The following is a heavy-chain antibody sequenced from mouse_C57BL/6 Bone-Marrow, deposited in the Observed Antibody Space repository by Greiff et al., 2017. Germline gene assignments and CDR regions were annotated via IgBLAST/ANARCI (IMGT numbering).Heavy chain of an antibody. CDR2: IDPSDSYT. J-gene: IGHJ1*03. CDR3: ALYDGYSYWYVDV. D-gene: IGHD2-3*01. CDR1: GYTFTSYW. V-gene: IGHV1-50*01. Sequence: VQLQQPGAELVKPGASVKLSCKASGYTFTSYWMQWVKQRPGQGLEWIGEIDPSDSYTNYNQKFKGKATLTVDTSSSTAYMQLSSLTSEDSAVYYCALYDGYSYWYVDVWGTGTTVTVSS.